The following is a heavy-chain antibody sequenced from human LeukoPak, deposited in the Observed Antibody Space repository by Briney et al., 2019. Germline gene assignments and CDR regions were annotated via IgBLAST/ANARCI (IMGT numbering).Heavy chain of an antibody. V-gene: IGHV3-7*01. CDR3: ATHDYGDYGPFFDY. Sequence: SGGSLRLSCAASGFTFSGYWMTWVRQAPGKGLEWVANIKQDGSENYYVDSVKGRFTISRDNAKNSLYLQMNSLRAEDTAVYYCATHDYGDYGPFFDYWGQGTLVTVSS. J-gene: IGHJ4*02. CDR2: IKQDGSEN. D-gene: IGHD4-17*01. CDR1: GFTFSGYW.